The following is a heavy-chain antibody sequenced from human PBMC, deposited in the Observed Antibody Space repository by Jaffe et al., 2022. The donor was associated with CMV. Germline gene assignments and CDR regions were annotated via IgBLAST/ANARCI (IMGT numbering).Heavy chain of an antibody. Sequence: EVQLVESGGGLVQPGGSLRLSCAASGFTFSSYWMHWVRQAPGKGLVWVSRINSDGSSTSYADSVKGRFTISRDNAKNTLYLQMNSLRAEDTAVYYCARGGIIANYMDVWGKGTTVTVSS. D-gene: IGHD1-26*01. CDR2: INSDGSST. V-gene: IGHV3-74*01. CDR3: ARGGIIANYMDV. J-gene: IGHJ6*03. CDR1: GFTFSSYW.